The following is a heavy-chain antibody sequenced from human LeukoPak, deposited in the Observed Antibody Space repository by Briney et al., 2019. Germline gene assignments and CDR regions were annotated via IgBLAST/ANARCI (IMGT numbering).Heavy chain of an antibody. V-gene: IGHV1-2*02. CDR2: INPNSGGT. D-gene: IGHD1-26*01. Sequence: ASVKVSCKASGYTFTGYYMHWVRQAPGQGLEWMGWINPNSGGTNYAQKFQGRVTMTRDTSISTAYMELSRLRSDDTAVYYCARGGGTEADSGSYLGIFDYWGQGTLVTVSS. J-gene: IGHJ4*02. CDR1: GYTFTGYY. CDR3: ARGGGTEADSGSYLGIFDY.